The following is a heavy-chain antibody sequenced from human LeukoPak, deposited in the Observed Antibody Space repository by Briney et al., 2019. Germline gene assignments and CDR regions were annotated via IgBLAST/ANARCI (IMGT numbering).Heavy chain of an antibody. CDR1: GFTFSSYN. CDR3: ARELYYGSGSYLDY. D-gene: IGHD3-10*01. CDR2: ISYSSRAR. Sequence: QPGGSLRLSCAASGFTFSSYNMNWVRQAPGKGLEWVSSISYSSRARYYADSVKGRFTISRDNFKDSLYLQMDSLRAEDTAVYYCARELYYGSGSYLDYWGQGTLVTVSS. V-gene: IGHV3-48*01. J-gene: IGHJ4*02.